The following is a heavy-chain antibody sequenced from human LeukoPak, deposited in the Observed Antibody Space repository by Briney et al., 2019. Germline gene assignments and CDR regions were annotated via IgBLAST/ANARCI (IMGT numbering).Heavy chain of an antibody. D-gene: IGHD2-2*02. V-gene: IGHV4-59*08. CDR2: IFYSGST. J-gene: IGHJ3*02. Sequence: SETLSLTCTVSGGSISSYYWSWTRQPPGKGLEWIGNIFYSGSTNYNPSLKSRVTISVDTAKNQFSLKLSSVTAADTAVYYCARQGGLYFSIWGQRTMVTVSS. CDR1: GGSISSYY. CDR3: ARQGGLYFSI.